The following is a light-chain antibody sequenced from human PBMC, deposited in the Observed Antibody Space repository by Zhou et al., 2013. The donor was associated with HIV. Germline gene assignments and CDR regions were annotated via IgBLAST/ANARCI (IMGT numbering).Light chain of an antibody. CDR3: QRSDSAPHT. Sequence: DIQMTQSPVSLSASVGDRVTITCRASLNIRKDVNWYQHRPGKTPKLLIYHASDLQRNVPGRFNGSGSGTEFTLTIDSLQPEDFATYYCQRSDSAPHTFGQGTKLEIK. CDR1: LNIRKD. CDR2: HAS. V-gene: IGKV1-39*01. J-gene: IGKJ2*01.